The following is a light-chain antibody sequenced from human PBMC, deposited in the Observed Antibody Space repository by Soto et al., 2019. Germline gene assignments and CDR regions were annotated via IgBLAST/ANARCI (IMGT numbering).Light chain of an antibody. J-gene: IGKJ4*01. Sequence: DIQMTQSPSSLSASVGDRVTITCQASQDISNYLNWYQQKPGKVPKLLIYDASNLETGVPSRFGGNESGTDFTFTITSLQPEDIATYYCQQYDNLPRTFGGGTKVEIK. CDR3: QQYDNLPRT. V-gene: IGKV1-33*01. CDR1: QDISNY. CDR2: DAS.